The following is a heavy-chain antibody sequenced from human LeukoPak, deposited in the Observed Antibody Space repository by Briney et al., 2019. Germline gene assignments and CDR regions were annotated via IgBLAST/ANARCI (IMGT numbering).Heavy chain of an antibody. Sequence: ASVKVSCKASGGTFSSYAISWVRQAPGQGLEWMGGIIPIFGTANYAQKFQGRVTITTDESTSTAYMELSSLRSEDTAVYYCARAVLPTEGRLYYYYMDVWGKGTTVTVSS. CDR2: IIPIFGTA. CDR1: GGTFSSYA. J-gene: IGHJ6*03. CDR3: ARAVLPTEGRLYYYYMDV. D-gene: IGHD2-21*01. V-gene: IGHV1-69*05.